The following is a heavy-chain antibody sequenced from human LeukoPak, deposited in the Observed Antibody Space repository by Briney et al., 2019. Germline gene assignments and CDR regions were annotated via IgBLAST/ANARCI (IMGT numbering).Heavy chain of an antibody. J-gene: IGHJ4*02. D-gene: IGHD3-22*01. CDR2: ISSSSSYI. Sequence: GGSLRLSCAASGFTFSSYSMNWVRQAPGKGLEWVSSISSSSSYIYYADSVKGRFTISRDNAKNSLYLQMNSLRAEDTAVYYCAKIPNSSGPFDYWGQGTLVTVSS. CDR1: GFTFSSYS. CDR3: AKIPNSSGPFDY. V-gene: IGHV3-21*01.